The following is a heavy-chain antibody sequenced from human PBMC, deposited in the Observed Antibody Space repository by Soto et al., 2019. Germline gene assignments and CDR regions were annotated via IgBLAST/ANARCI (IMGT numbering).Heavy chain of an antibody. CDR2: INPSGGST. CDR1: GYTFTSYY. V-gene: IGHV1-46*01. CDR3: AREGADYYDSSGYPDY. J-gene: IGHJ4*02. D-gene: IGHD3-22*01. Sequence: QVQLVQSGAEVKKPGASVKVSCKASGYTFTSYYMHWVRQAPGQGLEWMGIINPSGGSTSYAQKCQGRVTMTRDTSTSTVYMELSSLRSEDTAVYYCAREGADYYDSSGYPDYWGQGTLVTVSS.